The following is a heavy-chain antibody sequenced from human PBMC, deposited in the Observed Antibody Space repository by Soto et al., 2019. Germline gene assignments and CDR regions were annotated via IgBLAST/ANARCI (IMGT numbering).Heavy chain of an antibody. V-gene: IGHV4-59*01. CDR1: GGSISSYY. CDR2: IYYSGST. D-gene: IGHD2-15*01. J-gene: IGHJ3*02. CDR3: ARLATDIVVVVAATEDGAFDI. Sequence: SETLSLTCTVSGGSISSYYWSWIRQPPGKGLEWIGYIYYSGSTNYNPSLKSRVTISVDTSKNQFSLKLSSVTAADTAVYYCARLATDIVVVVAATEDGAFDIWGQGTMVTVSS.